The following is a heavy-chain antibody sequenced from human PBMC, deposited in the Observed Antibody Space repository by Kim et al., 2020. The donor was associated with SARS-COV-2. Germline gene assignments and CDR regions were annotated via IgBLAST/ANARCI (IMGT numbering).Heavy chain of an antibody. Sequence: GGSLRLSCAASGFTFNTYGMGWVRQAPGKGLEWLSYISGRSSTIYYADSVNGRFTISRDNAKNLLYLQMNSLRDEDTAGSYCASSPQLLVATAPSFDYWG. CDR1: GFTFNTYG. CDR2: ISGRSSTI. J-gene: IGHJ4*01. CDR3: ASSPQLLVATAPSFDY. V-gene: IGHV3-48*02. D-gene: IGHD2-21*02.